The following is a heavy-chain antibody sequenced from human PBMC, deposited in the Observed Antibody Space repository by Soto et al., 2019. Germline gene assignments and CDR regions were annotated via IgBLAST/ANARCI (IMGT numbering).Heavy chain of an antibody. J-gene: IGHJ5*02. CDR1: GYTFTDQY. V-gene: IGHV1-2*02. CDR3: AREIRGGGTLNWFDP. D-gene: IGHD2-15*01. Sequence: QVQLVQSGAEVKKPGASVKVSCKASGYTFTDQYLHWVRQAPGQGLEWMGWINPKSGGTKYVQKFKGRVTMPRDTSINTAYMDLSRLRSDDSAVYYCAREIRGGGTLNWFDPWGQGTLVTVSS. CDR2: INPKSGGT.